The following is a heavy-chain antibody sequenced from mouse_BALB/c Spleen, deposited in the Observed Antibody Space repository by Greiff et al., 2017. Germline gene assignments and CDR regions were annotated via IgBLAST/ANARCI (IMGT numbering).Heavy chain of an antibody. CDR1: GLTFSDYY. J-gene: IGHJ2*01. V-gene: IGHV5-4*02. CDR3: ARYRYDGLDY. CDR2: ISDGGSYT. D-gene: IGHD2-14*01. Sequence: EVKLVESGGGLVKPGGSLKLSCAASGLTFSDYYMYWVRQTPEKRLEWVATISDGGSYTYYPDSVKGRFTISRDNAKNNLYLQMSSLKSEDTAMYYCARYRYDGLDYWGQGTTLTVSS.